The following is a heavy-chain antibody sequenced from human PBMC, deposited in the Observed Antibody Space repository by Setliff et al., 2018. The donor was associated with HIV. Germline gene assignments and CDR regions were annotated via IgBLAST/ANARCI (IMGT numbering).Heavy chain of an antibody. D-gene: IGHD6-13*01. CDR2: IYYTGST. Sequence: SETLSLTCAVSGGSIISSTFYWGWIRQPPGKGLEWIGTIYYTGSTYYNLSLKSRLTISVDTSKDQLSLRLTSATATDTAVYYCARLRTAPAGRLYPPGYWGQGTLVTVSS. CDR3: ARLRTAPAGRLYPPGY. CDR1: GGSIISSTFY. V-gene: IGHV4-39*01. J-gene: IGHJ4*02.